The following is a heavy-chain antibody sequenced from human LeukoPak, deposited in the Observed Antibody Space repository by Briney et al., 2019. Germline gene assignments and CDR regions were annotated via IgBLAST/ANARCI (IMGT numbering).Heavy chain of an antibody. Sequence: SETLSLTCAVSGGSISTYYWSWIRQPAGKGLEWIGRVYTTGSTNYSPSLKNRLTMSTDTSKNQISLKLTSVSAADTAVYYCARRLGGYLTWLDPWGQGTLVTVSS. CDR3: ARRLGGYLTWLDP. V-gene: IGHV4-4*07. J-gene: IGHJ5*02. CDR2: VYTTGST. CDR1: GGSISTYY. D-gene: IGHD5-12*01.